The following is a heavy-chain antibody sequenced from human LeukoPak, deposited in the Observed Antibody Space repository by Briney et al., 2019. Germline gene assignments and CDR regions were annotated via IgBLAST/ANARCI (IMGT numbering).Heavy chain of an antibody. Sequence: GGSLRLSCKGSGYSFTSYWIGWVRQMPGKGLEWMGIIYPGDSDTRYSPSFQGQVTISADKSISTAYLQWSSLKASDTAMYYCARCGHDSSGYYGGDAFDIWGQGTMVTVSS. CDR2: IYPGDSDT. CDR1: GYSFTSYW. J-gene: IGHJ3*02. D-gene: IGHD3-22*01. CDR3: ARCGHDSSGYYGGDAFDI. V-gene: IGHV5-51*01.